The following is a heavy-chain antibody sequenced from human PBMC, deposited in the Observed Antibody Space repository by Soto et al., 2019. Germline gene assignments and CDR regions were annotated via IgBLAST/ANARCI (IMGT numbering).Heavy chain of an antibody. D-gene: IGHD3-22*01. J-gene: IGHJ6*02. Sequence: GGSLRLSCAASGFTFSSYSMNWVRQAPGKGLEWVSSISSSSSYIYYADSVKGRFTISRDNAKNSLYLQMNSLRAEDTAVYYCARDISNYYDSSGYYAYYYYGMDVWGQGTRVTFS. CDR1: GFTFSSYS. CDR2: ISSSSSYI. CDR3: ARDISNYYDSSGYYAYYYYGMDV. V-gene: IGHV3-21*01.